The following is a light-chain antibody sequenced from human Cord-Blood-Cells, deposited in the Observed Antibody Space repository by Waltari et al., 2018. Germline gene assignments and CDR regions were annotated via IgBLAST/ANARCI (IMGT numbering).Light chain of an antibody. CDR3: NSRDSSGNHYV. CDR1: SLRSYY. Sequence: SSELTQDPAVSVALGQTVRITCQGDSLRSYYASWYQQKPGQAPVLVIYGKNNRPSGIPDRFSGSSSVNTASLTNTGAQAEDEADYYCNSRDSSGNHYVFGTGTKVTVL. V-gene: IGLV3-19*01. CDR2: GKN. J-gene: IGLJ1*01.